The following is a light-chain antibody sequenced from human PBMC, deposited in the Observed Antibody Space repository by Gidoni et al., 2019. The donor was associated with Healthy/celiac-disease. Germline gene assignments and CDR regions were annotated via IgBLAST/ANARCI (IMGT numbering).Light chain of an antibody. CDR3: QAWDSSLGGV. CDR2: QDS. V-gene: IGLV3-1*01. CDR1: NLGDKY. J-gene: IGLJ2*01. Sequence: SYELTQPPSVSVSPGQTASITCSGDNLGDKYACWYQQKPGQSPVLVIYQDSKRPSGIPERFSGSNSGNTATLTISGTQAMDEADYYCQAWDSSLGGVFGGGTKLTVL.